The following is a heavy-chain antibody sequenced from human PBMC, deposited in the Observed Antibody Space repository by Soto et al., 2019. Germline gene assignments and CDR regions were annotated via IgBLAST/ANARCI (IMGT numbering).Heavy chain of an antibody. CDR2: IWYDGSNK. V-gene: IGHV3-33*01. D-gene: IGHD5-12*01. CDR1: GFPFSSYG. CDR3: ARDGDRGGLRYAFDI. J-gene: IGHJ3*02. Sequence: VQLVESGGGVVQPGRSLRLSCAASGFPFSSYGLHWVRQTPGKGLEWVAVIWYDGSNKYYADSVKGRFTISRDNSKNTLDLQMSSLRAEDTAVYYCARDGDRGGLRYAFDIWGQGTMVTVSS.